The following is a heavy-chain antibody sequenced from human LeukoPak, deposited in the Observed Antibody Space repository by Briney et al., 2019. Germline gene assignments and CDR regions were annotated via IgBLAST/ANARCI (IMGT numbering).Heavy chain of an antibody. D-gene: IGHD6-19*01. CDR3: ARELGSGWYSNWFDP. CDR1: GGPISSYY. CDR2: IYYSGST. J-gene: IGHJ5*02. Sequence: SETLSLTCTVSGGPISSYYWSWIRQPPGKGLEWIGYIYYSGSTNYNPSLKSRVTISVDTSKNQFSLKLSSVTAADTAVYYCARELGSGWYSNWFDPWGQGTLVTVSS. V-gene: IGHV4-59*01.